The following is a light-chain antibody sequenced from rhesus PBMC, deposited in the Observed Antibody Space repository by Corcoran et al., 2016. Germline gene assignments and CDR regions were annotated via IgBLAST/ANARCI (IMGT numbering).Light chain of an antibody. J-gene: IGKJ2*01. CDR2: KAS. Sequence: DIQMTQSPSSLSASVGDTVTITCRASQSISSWLDWYQQKPVKAPKLLIYKASSLQSGVPSRFSGSGSWTEFTLTISSLQPEDFATYYCLQYYSSPYSFGQGTKVGIK. V-gene: IGKV1-22*01. CDR1: QSISSW. CDR3: LQYYSSPYS.